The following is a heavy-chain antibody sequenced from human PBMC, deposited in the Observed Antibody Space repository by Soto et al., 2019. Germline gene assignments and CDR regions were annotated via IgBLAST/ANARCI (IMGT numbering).Heavy chain of an antibody. CDR1: GFPFSGFY. D-gene: IGHD3-22*01. J-gene: IGHJ4*02. Sequence: GGSLRLSCAASGFPFSGFYMSWVRQAPGKGLEYISYISSSGTSANYADSVKGRFTISRDNAKNSLYLLMNSLRAEDTAVYYCTREGDGSGFFSDFWGQGALVTVSS. V-gene: IGHV3-11*06. CDR3: TREGDGSGFFSDF. CDR2: ISSSGTSA.